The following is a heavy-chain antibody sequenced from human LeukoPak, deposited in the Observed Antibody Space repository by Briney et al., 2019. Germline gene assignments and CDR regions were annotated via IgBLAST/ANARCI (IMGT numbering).Heavy chain of an antibody. CDR3: AKDVVPDSGWDLDH. J-gene: IGHJ5*02. CDR1: GFTFSTYS. Sequence: PGGSLRLSCAASGFTFSTYSMTWVRQAPVKGLEWVSSIYGSGERTFYADSVGGRFTVSRDNSKNTLYLEMNSLRAEDTAVYFCAKDVVPDSGWDLDHWGQGTLVTVSS. CDR2: IYGSGERT. V-gene: IGHV3-23*01. D-gene: IGHD6-19*01.